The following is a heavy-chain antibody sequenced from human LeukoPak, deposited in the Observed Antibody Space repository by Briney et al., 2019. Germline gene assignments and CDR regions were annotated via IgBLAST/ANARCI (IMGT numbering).Heavy chain of an antibody. J-gene: IGHJ4*02. CDR1: GFTFSNDS. CDR2: ISRSSNYI. D-gene: IGHD3-3*01. V-gene: IGHV3-21*03. Sequence: GGSLRLSCAASGFTFSNDSMNWVRQAPGKGLEWVSSISRSSNYIYYADSVKGRFTISRDNAKNSLYLQMNSLRAEDSAVYYCARLITSPYYFDYWGQGTLVTVSS. CDR3: ARLITSPYYFDY.